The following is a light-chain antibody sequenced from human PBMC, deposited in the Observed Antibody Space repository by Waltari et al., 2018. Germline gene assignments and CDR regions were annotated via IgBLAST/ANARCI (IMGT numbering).Light chain of an antibody. Sequence: DIQMTQSPSSVSASVGDRVATPCRASHDISSYLAWYQQKPGKAPKLLIYAASSLLSGVPSRFSGSGSGTDFTLTISSLQADDSATYYCQQGKTFPLTFGGGTKVEI. V-gene: IGKV1-12*01. J-gene: IGKJ4*01. CDR1: HDISSY. CDR2: AAS. CDR3: QQGKTFPLT.